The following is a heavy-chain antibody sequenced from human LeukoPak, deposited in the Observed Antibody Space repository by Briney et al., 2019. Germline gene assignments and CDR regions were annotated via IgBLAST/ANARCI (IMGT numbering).Heavy chain of an antibody. D-gene: IGHD6-13*01. Sequence: GASVKVSCKASGYTFSGYYIHWVRQGPGQGLEWMGWINPNCGTNYAQNFQGRVTMTRDTSISTAYMELSRLTSDDTAVYYCAREEQHQRGRHFEYWGQGTLVTVSS. V-gene: IGHV1-2*02. CDR1: GYTFSGYY. CDR2: INPNCGT. J-gene: IGHJ4*02. CDR3: AREEQHQRGRHFEY.